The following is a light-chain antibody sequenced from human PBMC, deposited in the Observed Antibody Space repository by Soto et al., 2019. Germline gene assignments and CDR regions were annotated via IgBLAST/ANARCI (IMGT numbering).Light chain of an antibody. CDR1: SSDVGDYDF. CDR2: DVY. Sequence: QSVLTQPASVSGSPGQSITISCTGTSSDVGDYDFVSWYQHYPGKAPKLIIYDVYNLSSGVSLRFSGSKSGNTASLTIFGLQAEDEADYYCSSLPFTNTHVVCGAGTKLTAL. J-gene: IGLJ2*01. CDR3: SSLPFTNTHVV. V-gene: IGLV2-14*03.